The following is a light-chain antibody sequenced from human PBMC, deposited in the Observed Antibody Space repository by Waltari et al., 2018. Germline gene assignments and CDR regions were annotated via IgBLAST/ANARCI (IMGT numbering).Light chain of an antibody. CDR1: SSDVGGYKY. V-gene: IGLV2-14*01. CDR2: DVS. CDR3: SSYTSSSTWV. J-gene: IGLJ3*02. Sequence: QSALTQPASVSGSPGQSLTLSCTGTSSDVGGYKYVSWYQQHPGKAPKVMIYDVSKRPSGVSNRFSGSKAGNTASLTISGLQAEDEADYYCSSYTSSSTWVFGGGTKLTVL.